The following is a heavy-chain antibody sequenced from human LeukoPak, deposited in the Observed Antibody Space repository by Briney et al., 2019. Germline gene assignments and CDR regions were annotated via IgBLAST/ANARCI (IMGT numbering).Heavy chain of an antibody. J-gene: IGHJ4*02. D-gene: IGHD3-22*01. V-gene: IGHV3-74*01. Sequence: GGSLRLSCAASGFALSSYWMHWVRQAPGKGPVWVSRISGDGSRTAYADSVKGRFTISRDNAKNTLYLQMNSLRAEDTAVYYCARAPDLSGYSFFDSWGQGTLVTVSS. CDR1: GFALSSYW. CDR3: ARAPDLSGYSFFDS. CDR2: ISGDGSRT.